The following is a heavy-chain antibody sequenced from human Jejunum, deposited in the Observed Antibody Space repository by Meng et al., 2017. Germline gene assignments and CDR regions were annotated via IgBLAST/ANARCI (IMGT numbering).Heavy chain of an antibody. CDR3: TRDFPSGQEWYFDL. Sequence: LLGASGGVLVQLGGSLVLFCAASGFSFSSYWMHWVRQVPGKGLLWVSRITSDGTITDYADSVKGRFITSRDNALNTLFLQMNSLTSEDTAVYYCTRDFPSGQEWYFDLWGRGTLVTVSS. V-gene: IGHV3-74*01. CDR2: ITSDGTIT. D-gene: IGHD3-10*01. J-gene: IGHJ2*01. CDR1: GFSFSSYW.